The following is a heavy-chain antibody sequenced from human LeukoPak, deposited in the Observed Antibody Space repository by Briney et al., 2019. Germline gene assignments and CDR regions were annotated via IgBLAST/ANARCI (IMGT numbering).Heavy chain of an antibody. CDR3: ARLAVGYSYFNWFDP. D-gene: IGHD5-18*01. CDR1: GYRFTNYW. J-gene: IGHJ5*02. CDR2: IYPGDSDT. V-gene: IGHV5-51*01. Sequence: GESLKISCKGSGYRFTNYWIGWVRQMPGKGLEWMGIIYPGDSDTRYSPSFQGQVTISADKSINTAYLQWSSLKASDTAMYYCARLAVGYSYFNWFDPWGQGTLVTVSS.